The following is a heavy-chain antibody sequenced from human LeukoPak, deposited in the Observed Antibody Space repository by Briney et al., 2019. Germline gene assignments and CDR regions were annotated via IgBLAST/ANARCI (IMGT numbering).Heavy chain of an antibody. D-gene: IGHD3-16*01. Sequence: GGSLRLSCAASGFTFSSYAMSWVRQAPGKGLEWVSAISGSGGSTYYADSVKGRFTISRDNSKNTLYLQMNSLRAEDTTVYYCAKGPGSPRGFFDYWGQGTLVTVSS. CDR2: ISGSGGST. J-gene: IGHJ4*02. V-gene: IGHV3-23*01. CDR3: AKGPGSPRGFFDY. CDR1: GFTFSSYA.